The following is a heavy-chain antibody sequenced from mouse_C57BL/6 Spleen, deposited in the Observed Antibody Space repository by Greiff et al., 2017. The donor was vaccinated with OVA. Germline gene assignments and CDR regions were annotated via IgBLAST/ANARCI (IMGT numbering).Heavy chain of an antibody. CDR3: ARGIYYGYVDY. J-gene: IGHJ4*01. V-gene: IGHV3-6*01. CDR1: GYSITSGYY. CDR2: ISYDGSN. Sequence: DVHLVESGPGLVKPSQSLSLTCSVTGYSITSGYYWNWIRQFPGNKLEWMGYISYDGSNKYNPSLKNRISITRDTSKNQFFLKLNSVTTEDTATYYCARGIYYGYVDYWGQGTSVTVSS. D-gene: IGHD2-2*01.